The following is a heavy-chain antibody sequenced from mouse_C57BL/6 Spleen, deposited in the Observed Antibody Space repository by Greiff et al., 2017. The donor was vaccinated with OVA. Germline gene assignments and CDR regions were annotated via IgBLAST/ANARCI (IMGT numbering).Heavy chain of an antibody. Sequence: EVKLVESEGGLVQPGSSMKLSCTASGFTFSDYYMAWVRQVPEKGLEWVANINYDGSSTYYLDSLKSRFIISRDNAKNILYLQMSSRKSEDTAAYYGARGGGGTPWYFDVWGTGTTVTVSS. J-gene: IGHJ1*03. D-gene: IGHD3-3*01. CDR3: ARGGGGTPWYFDV. CDR2: INYDGSST. V-gene: IGHV5-16*01. CDR1: GFTFSDYY.